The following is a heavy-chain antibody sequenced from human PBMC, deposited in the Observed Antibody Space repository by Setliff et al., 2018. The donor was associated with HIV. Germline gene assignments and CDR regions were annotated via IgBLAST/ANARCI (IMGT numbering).Heavy chain of an antibody. CDR2: IYTSGTT. CDR3: AREHCSGGSCNGFDI. D-gene: IGHD2-15*01. J-gene: IGHJ3*02. CDR1: GGSISSYY. Sequence: ETLSLTCTVSGGSISSYYWSWIRQPAGKGLEWIGRIYTSGTTNYNPSLKSRVTISLDTSRNQFSLKLGSVTAADTAMYYCAREHCSGGSCNGFDIWGQGTMVTVSS. V-gene: IGHV4-4*07.